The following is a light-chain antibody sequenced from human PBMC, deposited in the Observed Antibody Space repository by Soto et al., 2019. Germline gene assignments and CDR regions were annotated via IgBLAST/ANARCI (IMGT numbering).Light chain of an antibody. CDR2: GAS. J-gene: IGKJ4*01. Sequence: EIVLTQSPGTLSLSPGETATLSCRASQTIINNYLAWYQQKPGQAPRLLFYGASSRATGIPDRFSGSGSGTDFTLTISRLETEDFAVYHCQQYGRSPPTFGGGTKVEIK. CDR3: QQYGRSPPT. V-gene: IGKV3-20*01. CDR1: QTIINNY.